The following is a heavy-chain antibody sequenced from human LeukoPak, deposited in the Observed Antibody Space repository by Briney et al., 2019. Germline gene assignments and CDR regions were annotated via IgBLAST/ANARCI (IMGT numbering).Heavy chain of an antibody. CDR2: IYYSGST. CDR1: GGSISSSSYY. V-gene: IGHV4-39*07. CDR3: ARAYSYGFLDY. Sequence: SETLSLTCTVSGGSISSSSYYWGWIRQPPGKGLEWIGSIYYSGSTYYNPSLKSRVTVSVDTSKNQFSLKLSSVTAADTAVYYCARAYSYGFLDYWGQGTLVTVSS. J-gene: IGHJ4*02. D-gene: IGHD5-18*01.